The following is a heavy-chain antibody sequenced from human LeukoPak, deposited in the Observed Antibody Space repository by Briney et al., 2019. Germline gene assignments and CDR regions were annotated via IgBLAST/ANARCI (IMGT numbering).Heavy chain of an antibody. CDR2: ISAYNGNT. CDR3: ARWGWDYRNSYYYMDV. CDR1: GYTFTSYG. V-gene: IGHV1-18*01. Sequence: ASVKVSFKASGYTFTSYGISWVRQAPGQGLEWMGWISAYNGNTNYAQKFQGRVTITADESTSTAYMELRSLRSDDTAVYYCARWGWDYRNSYYYMDVWGKGTTVTISS. J-gene: IGHJ6*03. D-gene: IGHD4-11*01.